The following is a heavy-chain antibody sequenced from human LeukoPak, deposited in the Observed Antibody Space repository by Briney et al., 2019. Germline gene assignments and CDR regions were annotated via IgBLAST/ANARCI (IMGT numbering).Heavy chain of an antibody. CDR2: AYSSGTT. CDR3: ATGYCSSTSCSPNHTFDL. Sequence: PSETLSLTCTVSGGFINNYYWSWIRQPAGKGLEWIGRAYSSGTTNYNPSLKSRVTMSVDTSKNQFSLNLSSVTAADTAVYYCATGYCSSTSCSPNHTFDLWGRGTLVTVSS. D-gene: IGHD2-2*01. V-gene: IGHV4-4*07. J-gene: IGHJ2*01. CDR1: GGFINNYY.